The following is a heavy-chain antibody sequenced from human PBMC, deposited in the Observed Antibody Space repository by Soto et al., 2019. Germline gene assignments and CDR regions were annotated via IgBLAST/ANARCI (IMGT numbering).Heavy chain of an antibody. CDR3: ARVAGIFTGYYSFDY. J-gene: IGHJ4*02. V-gene: IGHV4-30-2*01. CDR1: GGSISSGGYS. Sequence: SETLSLTCAVSGGSISSGGYSWSWIRQPPGKGLEWIGYIYHSGSTYYNPSLKSRVTISVDRSKNQFSLKLSSVTAADTAVYYCARVAGIFTGYYSFDYWGQGTLVTVSS. D-gene: IGHD3-9*01. CDR2: IYHSGST.